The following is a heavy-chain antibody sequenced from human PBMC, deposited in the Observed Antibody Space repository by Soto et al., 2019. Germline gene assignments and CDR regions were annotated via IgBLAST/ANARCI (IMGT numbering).Heavy chain of an antibody. CDR1: GGSISGYY. D-gene: IGHD4-17*01. J-gene: IGHJ6*02. CDR3: SRDVDFGEEDV. Sequence: SETLSLTCTVSGGSISGYYWSWIRQPPGKRLEWIGYIDYYGRTNYNPSLKSRVTISIDTSKNQFSLKLTSATAADTAVYYCSRDVDFGEEDVWGQGTTVTVSS. V-gene: IGHV4-59*01. CDR2: IDYYGRT.